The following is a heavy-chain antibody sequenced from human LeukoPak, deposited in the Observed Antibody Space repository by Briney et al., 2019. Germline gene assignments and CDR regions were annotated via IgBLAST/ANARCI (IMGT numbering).Heavy chain of an antibody. V-gene: IGHV3-64*01. CDR3: AKDKDDSSAPADY. Sequence: PGGSLRLSCAASGFTFSSYAMHWVRQAPGKGLEYVSAISSNGGSTYYANSVKGRFTISRDNSKNTLYLQMGSRTTEDMAVYYCAKDKDDSSAPADYWGQGTLVTVSS. J-gene: IGHJ4*02. CDR2: ISSNGGST. CDR1: GFTFSSYA. D-gene: IGHD3-22*01.